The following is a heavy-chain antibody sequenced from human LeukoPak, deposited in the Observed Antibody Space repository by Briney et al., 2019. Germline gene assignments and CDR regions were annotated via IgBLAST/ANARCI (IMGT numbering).Heavy chain of an antibody. CDR1: GYTFTSYD. J-gene: IGHJ6*03. D-gene: IGHD6-19*01. CDR2: MNPNSGNT. CDR3: ARGGVAVAGPNYYYYMDV. Sequence: ASVKASCKASGYTFTSYDINWVRQATGQGLEWMGWMNPNSGNTGYAQKFQGRVTITRNTSISTAYMELSSLRSEDTAVYYCARGGVAVAGPNYYYYMDVWGKGTTVTVSS. V-gene: IGHV1-8*03.